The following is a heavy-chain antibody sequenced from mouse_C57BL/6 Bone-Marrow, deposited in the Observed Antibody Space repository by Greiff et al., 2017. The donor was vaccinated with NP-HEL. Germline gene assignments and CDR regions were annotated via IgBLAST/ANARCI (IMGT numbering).Heavy chain of an antibody. CDR1: GFTFSSYA. V-gene: IGHV5-4*01. D-gene: IGHD2-4*01. CDR2: ISDGGSYT. CDR3: ARDNDYDGRGYYYDY. J-gene: IGHJ2*01. Sequence: EVKLMESGGGLVKPGGSLKLSCAASGFTFSSYAMSWVRQTPEKRLEWVATISDGGSYTYYPDNVKGRFTISRDNAKNNLYLQMSHQKSEDTAMYYGARDNDYDGRGYYYDYWGKGTTLTVSS.